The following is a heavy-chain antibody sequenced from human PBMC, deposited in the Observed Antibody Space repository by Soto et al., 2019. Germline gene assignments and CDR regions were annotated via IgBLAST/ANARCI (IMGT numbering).Heavy chain of an antibody. Sequence: ASVKVSCKASRFTFSNYGLNWLRQAPGQGLEWMGWVSANNGHTNYAQNLQGRVSMTTDTSTSTAYMELRGLRFDDTAVYYCARDIESVTAKHFFYYYAMDVWGQGTTVTVSS. CDR2: VSANNGHT. D-gene: IGHD2-8*01. V-gene: IGHV1-18*01. CDR3: ARDIESVTAKHFFYYYAMDV. CDR1: RFTFSNYG. J-gene: IGHJ6*02.